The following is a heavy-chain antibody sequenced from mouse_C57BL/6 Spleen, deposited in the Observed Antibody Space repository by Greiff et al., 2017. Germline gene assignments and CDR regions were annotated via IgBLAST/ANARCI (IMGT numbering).Heavy chain of an antibody. V-gene: IGHV1-80*01. Sequence: QVQLKQSGAELVKPGASVKISCKASGYAFSSYWMNWVKQRPGKGLEWIGQIYPGDGATNYNGKFKGKATLTADKSSSTAYMQLSSLTSEDSAVYFWARGDYYGSSYYFDYWGQGTTLTVSS. J-gene: IGHJ2*01. CDR3: ARGDYYGSSYYFDY. CDR1: GYAFSSYW. CDR2: IYPGDGAT. D-gene: IGHD1-1*01.